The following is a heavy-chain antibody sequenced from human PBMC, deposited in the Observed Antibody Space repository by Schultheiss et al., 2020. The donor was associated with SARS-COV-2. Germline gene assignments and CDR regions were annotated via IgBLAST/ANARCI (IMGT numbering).Heavy chain of an antibody. CDR3: ARHRYGDSTLEY. CDR1: GGSFSGYY. D-gene: IGHD4-17*01. V-gene: IGHV4-59*08. Sequence: SETLSLTCAVYGGSFSGYYWSWIRQPPGKGLEWIGHVSYSGGTNYNPSLKSRVTISVDTSKNHFSLKVNSVTAADTAVYYCARHRYGDSTLEYWGQGTLVTVSS. CDR2: VSYSGGT. J-gene: IGHJ4*02.